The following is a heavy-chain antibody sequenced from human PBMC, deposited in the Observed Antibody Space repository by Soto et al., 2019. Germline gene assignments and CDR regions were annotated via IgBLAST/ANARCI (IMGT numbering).Heavy chain of an antibody. CDR1: GGTFSSYT. CDR2: IIPILGIA. Sequence: SVKVSCKASGGTFSSYTISWVRQAPGQGLEWMGRIIPILGIANYAQKFQGRVTITADKSTSTAYMELSSLRSEDTAVYYCASDVTYCDYYYYGMYVWGQGTTVPVSS. D-gene: IGHD1-26*01. V-gene: IGHV1-69*02. J-gene: IGHJ6*02. CDR3: ASDVTYCDYYYYGMYV.